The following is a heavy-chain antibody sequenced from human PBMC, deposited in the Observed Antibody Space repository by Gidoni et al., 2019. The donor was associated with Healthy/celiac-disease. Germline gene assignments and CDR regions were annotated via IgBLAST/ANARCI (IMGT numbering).Heavy chain of an antibody. CDR2: IVVGSGNT. CDR3: AASTADDILTHDYKPYAFDI. J-gene: IGHJ3*02. D-gene: IGHD3-9*01. Sequence: QMQLVQSGPEVKQPGTSVKCSCQASGFPFTSSALLWVRQARGQRLEWVGWIVVGSGNTNYAQKFQERVTITRDMSTSTAYMELSSLRSEDTAGYYGAASTADDILTHDYKPYAFDIWGQGTMVTVSS. CDR1: GFPFTSSA. V-gene: IGHV1-58*01.